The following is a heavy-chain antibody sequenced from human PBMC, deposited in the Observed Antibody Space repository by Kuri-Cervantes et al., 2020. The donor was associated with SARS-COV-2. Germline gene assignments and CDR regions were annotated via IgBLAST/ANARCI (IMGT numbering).Heavy chain of an antibody. J-gene: IGHJ3*01. CDR2: ISSSSSYI. D-gene: IGHD3-10*01. CDR3: AKSGRQYDV. Sequence: GESLKISCAASGFTFSSYSMNWVRQAPGKGLEWVSSISSSSSYIYYADSVKGRFTTSRDNAKNSLYLQTNSLRVEDTAVYYCAKSGRQYDVWGQGTMVTVSS. V-gene: IGHV3-21*01. CDR1: GFTFSSYS.